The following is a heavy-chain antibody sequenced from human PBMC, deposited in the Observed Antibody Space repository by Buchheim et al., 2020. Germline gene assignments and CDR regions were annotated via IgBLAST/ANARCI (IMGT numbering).Heavy chain of an antibody. V-gene: IGHV3-30*18. J-gene: IGHJ6*02. CDR3: AKDAPRPYYDFWSGYSYGMDV. CDR2: ISYDGSNK. CDR1: GFTFSSYG. D-gene: IGHD3-3*01. Sequence: QVQLVESGGGVVQPGRSLRLSCAASGFTFSSYGMHWVRQAPGKGLEWVAVISYDGSNKYYADSVKGRFTISRDNSKNKLHLQMNSLRAEDTAVYYCAKDAPRPYYDFWSGYSYGMDVWGQGTT.